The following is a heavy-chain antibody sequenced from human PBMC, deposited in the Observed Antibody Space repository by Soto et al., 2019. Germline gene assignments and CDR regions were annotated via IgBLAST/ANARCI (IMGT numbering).Heavy chain of an antibody. CDR2: INSDGSST. Sequence: EVQLVESGGGLVQPGGSLRLSCAASGFTFSSYWMHWVRQAPGKGLVWVSRINSDGSSTSYADSVKGRFTIPRDNAKNTLDLQLNSLGAEDRAVYYCVVAVAGPTAIGYWGQGTLVTVSS. V-gene: IGHV3-74*01. CDR3: VVAVAGPTAIGY. D-gene: IGHD6-19*01. CDR1: GFTFSSYW. J-gene: IGHJ4*02.